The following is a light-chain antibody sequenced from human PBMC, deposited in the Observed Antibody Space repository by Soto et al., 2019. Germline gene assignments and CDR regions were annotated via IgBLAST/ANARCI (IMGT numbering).Light chain of an antibody. CDR1: QSVRSN. CDR3: QQYNNWRA. Sequence: EIVMTQSPATLSVSPGERATLSCRASQSVRSNLAWYQQKPGQAPRLLIYGASTRATGIPARFSGSGSGTEFTLTISILQSEDFAVYYCQQYNNWRAFGQGTKVEIK. V-gene: IGKV3-15*01. J-gene: IGKJ1*01. CDR2: GAS.